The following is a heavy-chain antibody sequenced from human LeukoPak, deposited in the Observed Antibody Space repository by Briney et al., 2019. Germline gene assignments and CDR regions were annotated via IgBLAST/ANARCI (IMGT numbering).Heavy chain of an antibody. D-gene: IGHD3-10*01. CDR2: ISFDGTDA. J-gene: IGHJ6*03. CDR3: ARLTKNDSGSFRFGKKKRGYMDV. V-gene: IGHV3-30*04. Sequence: GGSLRLSCAASGFTFSSYAIHWVRQAPGKGLEWVAVISFDGTDAFYADSVKGRFTISRDNPKNTLYLQMNSLRADDTAVYYCARLTKNDSGSFRFGKKKRGYMDVWGKGTTVTISS. CDR1: GFTFSSYA.